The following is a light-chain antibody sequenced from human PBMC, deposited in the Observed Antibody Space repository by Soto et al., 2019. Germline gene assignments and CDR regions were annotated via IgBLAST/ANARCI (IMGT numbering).Light chain of an antibody. V-gene: IGKV3-15*01. CDR1: QSVSSN. J-gene: IGKJ1*01. Sequence: EIVMTQSPATLSVSPGERATLSCRASQSVSSNLAWYQQKPGQAPRLLIYGASTRATGIPARFSGSGSGTEFTLTISRLPSEDFAVYYCQQYNNWLGTFGQGTKVEIK. CDR3: QQYNNWLGT. CDR2: GAS.